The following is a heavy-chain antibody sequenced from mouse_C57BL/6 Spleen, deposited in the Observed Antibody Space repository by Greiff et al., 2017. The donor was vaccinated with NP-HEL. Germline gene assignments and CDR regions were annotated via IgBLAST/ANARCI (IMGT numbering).Heavy chain of an antibody. CDR1: GYTFTDYY. Sequence: EVQLQQSGPELVKPGASVKIPCKASGYTFTDYYMDWVKQSHGKSLEWIGDINPNNGGTIYNQKFKGKATLTVDKSSSTAYMELRSLTSEDTAVYYCARGGYYDYDDALDYWGQGTSVTVSS. CDR2: INPNNGGT. CDR3: ARGGYYDYDDALDY. V-gene: IGHV1-18*01. D-gene: IGHD2-4*01. J-gene: IGHJ4*01.